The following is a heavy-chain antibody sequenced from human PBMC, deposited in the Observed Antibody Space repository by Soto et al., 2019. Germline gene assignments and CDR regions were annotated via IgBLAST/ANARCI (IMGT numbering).Heavy chain of an antibody. CDR2: INAGNGNT. D-gene: IGHD3-3*01. Sequence: QVQLVQSGAEVKKPGASVKVSCKASGYSFTNYAMHWVRQAPGQGLEWMGWINAGNGNTKYSQKFQGRVTITRDTSASTLYMELGSLRSEYTAVYYCARDYWRDYDNGMDVWGQGTTVTVSS. CDR1: GYSFTNYA. J-gene: IGHJ6*02. CDR3: ARDYWRDYDNGMDV. V-gene: IGHV1-3*01.